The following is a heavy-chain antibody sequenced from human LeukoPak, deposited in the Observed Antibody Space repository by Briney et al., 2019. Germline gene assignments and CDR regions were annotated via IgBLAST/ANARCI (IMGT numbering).Heavy chain of an antibody. V-gene: IGHV3-21*01. J-gene: IGHJ3*02. CDR1: GFTFSSYS. D-gene: IGHD2-15*01. CDR3: ARDLVVVAAFDI. CDR2: ISSSSSYI. Sequence: TGGSLRLSCAASGFTFSSYSMNWVRQAPGKGLEWVSSISSSSSYIYYADSVKGRFTISRDNAKNSLYLQMNSLRAEDTAVYYCARDLVVVAAFDIWGQGKMVTVSS.